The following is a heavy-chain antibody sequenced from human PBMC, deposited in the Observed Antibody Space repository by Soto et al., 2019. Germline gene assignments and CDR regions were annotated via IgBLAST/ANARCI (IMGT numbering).Heavy chain of an antibody. J-gene: IGHJ5*01. CDR1: GFSFGDSS. V-gene: IGHV3-49*03. Sequence: WSLRISCTASGFSFGDSSMSWFRQAPGKGLEWVGFIRIKAYSVTTEYAASVRGRFTISRDDSKSIAYLQMNSLKTEDTAVYYCPRPYSSGWYWFDSWGQGTLVTVSS. CDR3: PRPYSSGWYWFDS. D-gene: IGHD6-19*01. CDR2: IRIKAYSVTT.